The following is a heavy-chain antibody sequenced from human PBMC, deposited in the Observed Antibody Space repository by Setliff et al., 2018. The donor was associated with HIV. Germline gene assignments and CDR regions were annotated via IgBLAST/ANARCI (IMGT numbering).Heavy chain of an antibody. CDR2: IYYTGIP. CDR1: GGSISSHY. J-gene: IGHJ5*02. D-gene: IGHD2-15*01. CDR3: ARVSRLHPFDP. Sequence: PSATLSLTCTVSGGSISSHYWSWIRQPPGKGLEWVGLIYYTGIPTYNPYLSSRVTISVDTSKNQFSLKLTSVTAADTAFYYCARVSRLHPFDPWGQGVLVTVSS. V-gene: IGHV4-59*11.